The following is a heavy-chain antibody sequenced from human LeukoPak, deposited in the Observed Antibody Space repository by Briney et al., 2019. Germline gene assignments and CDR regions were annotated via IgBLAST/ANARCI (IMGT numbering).Heavy chain of an antibody. J-gene: IGHJ5*02. Sequence: SETLSLTCTVSGGSISSYYWSWIRQPAGKGLEWIGRIHTSGSTNYNPSLKSRLTMSVDTSKNQFSLKLTSVTAADTAVYYCARVGHNCGGDCYSPWFDPWGQGTLVTVSS. CDR1: GGSISSYY. D-gene: IGHD2-21*02. CDR3: ARVGHNCGGDCYSPWFDP. V-gene: IGHV4-4*07. CDR2: IHTSGST.